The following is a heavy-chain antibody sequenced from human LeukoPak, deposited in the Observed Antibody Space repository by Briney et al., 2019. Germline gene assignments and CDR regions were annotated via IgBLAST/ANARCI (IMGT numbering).Heavy chain of an antibody. CDR2: ISGSGGST. D-gene: IGHD1-26*01. J-gene: IGHJ4*02. CDR1: GFTFSSYS. V-gene: IGHV3-23*01. Sequence: PGGSLRLSCAASGFTFSSYSMNWVRQAPGKGLEWVSAISGSGGSTYYADSVKGRFTISRDNSKNTLYLQMNSLRAEDTAVYYCAKDEAGSYPKCFDYWGQGTLVTVSS. CDR3: AKDEAGSYPKCFDY.